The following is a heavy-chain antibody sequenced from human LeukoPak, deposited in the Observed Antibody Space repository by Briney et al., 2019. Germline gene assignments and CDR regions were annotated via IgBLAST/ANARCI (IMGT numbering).Heavy chain of an antibody. Sequence: GGSLRLSCAASEFTFSSYAMSWVRQAPGKGLEWVSTISGSGSSTYYADSVRGRFTISRDNSKNTLYLQMNSLRAEDTAVYYCARDETYDYESNGYLDFWGQGTVVTVSS. CDR3: ARDETYDYESNGYLDF. D-gene: IGHD3-22*01. J-gene: IGHJ4*02. V-gene: IGHV3-23*01. CDR2: ISGSGSST. CDR1: EFTFSSYA.